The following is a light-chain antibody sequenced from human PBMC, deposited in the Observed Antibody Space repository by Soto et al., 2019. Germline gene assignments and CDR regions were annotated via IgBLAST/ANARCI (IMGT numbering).Light chain of an antibody. J-gene: IGKJ4*01. CDR3: QQYNTYPLT. V-gene: IGKV1D-16*01. Sequence: DIQMTQSPSSLSASVGDRVTITCRASQDVNKWLSWYQQKPEKAPKSLIYAASSLRGGVPSRFSVSGSGTEFTLTISSLQPEDVVTYYCQQYNTYPLTFGGGTKVEI. CDR1: QDVNKW. CDR2: AAS.